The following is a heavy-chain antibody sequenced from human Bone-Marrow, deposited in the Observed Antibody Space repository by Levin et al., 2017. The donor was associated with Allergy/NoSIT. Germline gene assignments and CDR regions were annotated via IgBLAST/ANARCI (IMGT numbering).Heavy chain of an antibody. CDR2: IYDSATT. CDR1: GDSIRNYY. V-gene: IGHV4-59*01. CDR3: ARGGGGWSGWFDP. Sequence: SETLSLTCTVSGDSIRNYYWSWIRQTPGKGLEWIGYIYDSATTNYTPSLKSRVTISQDTSKNQFSLKLTSMTAADTAVYFCARGGGGWSGWFDPWGQGTLVIVSS. D-gene: IGHD6-19*01. J-gene: IGHJ5*02.